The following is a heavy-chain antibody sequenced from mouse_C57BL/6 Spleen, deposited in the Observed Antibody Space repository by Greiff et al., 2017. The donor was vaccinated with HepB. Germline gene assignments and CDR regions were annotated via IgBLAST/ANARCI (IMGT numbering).Heavy chain of an antibody. CDR2: INPYNGDT. CDR1: GYSFTGYF. V-gene: IGHV1-20*01. CDR3: ARKDYGSSYSAMDY. J-gene: IGHJ4*01. Sequence: EVQLQESGPELVKPGDSVKISCKASGYSFTGYFMNWVMQSHGKSLEWIGRINPYNGDTFYNQKFKGKATLTVDKSSSTAHMELRSLTSEDSAFYYCARKDYGSSYSAMDYWGQGTSVTVSS. D-gene: IGHD1-1*01.